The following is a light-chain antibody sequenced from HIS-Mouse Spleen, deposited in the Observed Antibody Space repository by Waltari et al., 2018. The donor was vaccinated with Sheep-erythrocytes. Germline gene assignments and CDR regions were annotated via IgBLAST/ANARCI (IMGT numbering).Light chain of an antibody. CDR1: QGVSRSY. CDR2: GAS. CDR3: QQYGSSLRT. Sequence: EIVLTQSPGTLSMSAGEIATHSCRARQGVSRSYLAWHQQKPGQAPRLLSYGASSRATVLTARFSGSGSGTDFTLTISRLAPEDFAVYYCQQYGSSLRTFGQGTKVEIK. J-gene: IGKJ1*01. V-gene: IGKV3-20*01.